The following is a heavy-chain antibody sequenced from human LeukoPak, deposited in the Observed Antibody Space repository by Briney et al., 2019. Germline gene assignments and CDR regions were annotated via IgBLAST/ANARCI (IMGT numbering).Heavy chain of an antibody. D-gene: IGHD3-10*01. CDR1: GFTFSSYW. CDR3: AKDGMVRGASYN. CDR2: IKQDGSEK. Sequence: GGSLRLSCAASGFTFSSYWMSWVRQAPGKGLEWVANIKQDGSEKYYVDSVKGRFTISRDNAKNSLYLQMNSLRVEDTAVYFCAKDGMVRGASYNWGQGTLVTVSS. V-gene: IGHV3-7*01. J-gene: IGHJ4*02.